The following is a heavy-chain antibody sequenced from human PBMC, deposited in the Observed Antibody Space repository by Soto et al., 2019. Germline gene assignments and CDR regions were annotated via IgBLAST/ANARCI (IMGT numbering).Heavy chain of an antibody. Sequence: KPSETLSLTCGVFGGSLSGYYWSWIRQPPGKGLEWIGEINHSGSAKYNPTLKSRVTMSVDTSKNQFSLEVTSVTAADTAVCYCARSSYGSGRPLPYWGQGSLVTVSS. CDR1: GGSLSGYY. V-gene: IGHV4-34*01. CDR3: ARSSYGSGRPLPY. CDR2: INHSGSA. J-gene: IGHJ4*02. D-gene: IGHD3-10*01.